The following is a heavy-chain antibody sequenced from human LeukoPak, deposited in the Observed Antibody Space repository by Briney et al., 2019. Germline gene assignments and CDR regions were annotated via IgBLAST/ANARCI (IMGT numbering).Heavy chain of an antibody. CDR2: IYYSGST. V-gene: IGHV4-39*01. D-gene: IGHD3-10*01. Sequence: SETLSLTCTVSGGSISSSSYYWGWIRQPPGKGLEWIGSIYYSGSTYYNPSLKSRVTISVDTSKNQFSLKLSSVTAADTAVYYCGREDRGAIDAFDISGQGTMVTVFS. CDR3: GREDRGAIDAFDI. CDR1: GGSISSSSYY. J-gene: IGHJ3*02.